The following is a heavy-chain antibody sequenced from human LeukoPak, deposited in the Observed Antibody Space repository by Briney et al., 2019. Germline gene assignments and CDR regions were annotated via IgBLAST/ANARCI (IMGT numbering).Heavy chain of an antibody. CDR3: ARDWRYDDSGYYLDH. Sequence: GGSLRLSCAASGFTVNNNYMAWVRQSPEKGLEWVAVIYRDETTLYADSVRGRFTMSRDNSKNAVYLQMSSLRVEDTAVYYCARDWRYDDSGYYLDHWGQGTLVTVSS. J-gene: IGHJ4*02. CDR1: GFTVNNNY. D-gene: IGHD3-22*01. V-gene: IGHV3-53*01. CDR2: IYRDETT.